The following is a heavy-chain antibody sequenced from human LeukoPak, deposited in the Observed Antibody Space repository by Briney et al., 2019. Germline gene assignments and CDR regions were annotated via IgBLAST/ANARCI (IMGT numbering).Heavy chain of an antibody. CDR1: GDSVSSNSAA. J-gene: IGHJ6*02. CDR3: ATGMVRGVVGMDV. Sequence: SQTLSLACAISGDSVSSNSAAWNWIRQSPSRGLEWLERTYYRSKWYNDYAVSVKSRITINPDTSKNQFSLQLNSVTPEDTAVYYCATGMVRGVVGMDVWGQGTTVTVSS. D-gene: IGHD3-10*01. CDR2: TYYRSKWYN. V-gene: IGHV6-1*01.